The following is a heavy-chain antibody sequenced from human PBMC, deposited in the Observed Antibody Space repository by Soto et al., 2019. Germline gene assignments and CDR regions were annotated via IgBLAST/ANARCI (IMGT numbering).Heavy chain of an antibody. CDR3: ARGRIVVVPAAIWWFDP. D-gene: IGHD2-2*01. V-gene: IGHV1-2*02. Sequence: ASVKVSCKVSGYTFTGYYMHWVRQAPGQGLEWMGWINPNSGGTNYAQKFQGRVTMTRDTSISTAYMELSRLRSDDTAVYYCARGRIVVVPAAIWWFDPWGQGTLVTVSS. CDR2: INPNSGGT. J-gene: IGHJ5*02. CDR1: GYTFTGYY.